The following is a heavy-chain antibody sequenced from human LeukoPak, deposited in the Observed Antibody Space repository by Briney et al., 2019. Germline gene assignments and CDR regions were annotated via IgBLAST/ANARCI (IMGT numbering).Heavy chain of an antibody. CDR3: AREISDSSKWYGGFDY. Sequence: GGSLRLSCAASGFRVTSNYMSWVRQAPGKGLEGVSVLYSGGRRYYAGSVKGRFILSRDDHKNTLSLQISNLRVEDTAVYFCAREISDSSKWYGGFDYWGQGTLVIVSS. D-gene: IGHD2-15*01. J-gene: IGHJ4*02. V-gene: IGHV3-53*01. CDR2: LYSGGRR. CDR1: GFRVTSNY.